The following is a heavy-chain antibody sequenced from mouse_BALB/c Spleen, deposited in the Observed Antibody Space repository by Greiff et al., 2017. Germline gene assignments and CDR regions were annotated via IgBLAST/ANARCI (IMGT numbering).Heavy chain of an antibody. V-gene: IGHV5-6-3*01. CDR1: GFTFSSYG. J-gene: IGHJ2*01. CDR2: INSNGGST. CDR3: ARDHYRYDGVDY. D-gene: IGHD2-14*01. Sequence: EVMLVESGGGLVQPGGSLKLSCAASGFTFSSYGMSWVRQTPDKRLELVATINSNGGSTYYPDSVKGRFTISRENAKNTLYLQMSSLKSEDTAMYYCARDHYRYDGVDYWGQGTTLTVSS.